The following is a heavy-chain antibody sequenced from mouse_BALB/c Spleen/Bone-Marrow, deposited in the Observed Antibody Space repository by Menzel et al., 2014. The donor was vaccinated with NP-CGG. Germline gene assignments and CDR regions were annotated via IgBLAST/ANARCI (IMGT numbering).Heavy chain of an antibody. CDR1: GYTFTNHH. J-gene: IGHJ2*01. CDR3: ASTSYGNYYFDY. Sequence: EVQRVEPGAELVRPGASVKISCKAFGYTFTNHHINWVKQRPGQGLDWIGYINPYNDYTSYNQKSKGKATLTVDKSSSTAYMELSSLTSEDSAVYYCASTSYGNYYFDYWGQGTTLTVSS. D-gene: IGHD2-10*02. V-gene: IGHV1S45*01. CDR2: INPYNDYT.